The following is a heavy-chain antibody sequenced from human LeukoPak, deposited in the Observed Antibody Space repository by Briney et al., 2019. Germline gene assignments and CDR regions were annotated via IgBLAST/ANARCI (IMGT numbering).Heavy chain of an antibody. CDR3: ARVPDEEREFDY. D-gene: IGHD5-24*01. CDR1: GFTFSPYA. CDR2: ITGNGATI. Sequence: GGSLRLSCAASGFTFSPYAMNWLRQAPGKGLEWVSVITGNGATIKYADSVKGRFTISRDNSKNTVYLQMNSLRAEDTAIYYCARVPDEEREFDYWGQGTLVTVSS. J-gene: IGHJ4*02. V-gene: IGHV3-23*01.